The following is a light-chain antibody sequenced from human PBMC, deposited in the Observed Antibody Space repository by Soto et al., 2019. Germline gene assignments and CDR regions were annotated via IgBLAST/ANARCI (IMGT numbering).Light chain of an antibody. V-gene: IGKV3-20*01. CDR3: QQFSSYPLT. J-gene: IGKJ4*01. CDR1: QTVRNNY. CDR2: DAS. Sequence: EIVMKQSPATLSVSLGERATLSCRASQTVRNNYLAWYQQKPGQAPRLLIYDASSRATGIPDRFSGGGSGTDFTLTISRLEPEDFAVYYCQQFSSYPLTCGGGAKV.